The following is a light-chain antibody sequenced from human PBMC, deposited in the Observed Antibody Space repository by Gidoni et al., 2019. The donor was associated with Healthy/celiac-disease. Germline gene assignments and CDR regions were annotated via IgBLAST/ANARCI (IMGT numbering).Light chain of an antibody. Sequence: QSALTQPASVSGSPGQSITISCTGTSSDVGGYNYVSWYQQHPGKAPKLMIYDVSNRPSGVSNRFSGSKSGNTSSLTSSVLQADDEADYYCSSYTSSSTRVFGGGTKLTVL. CDR2: DVS. CDR3: SSYTSSSTRV. J-gene: IGLJ2*01. V-gene: IGLV2-14*03. CDR1: SSDVGGYNY.